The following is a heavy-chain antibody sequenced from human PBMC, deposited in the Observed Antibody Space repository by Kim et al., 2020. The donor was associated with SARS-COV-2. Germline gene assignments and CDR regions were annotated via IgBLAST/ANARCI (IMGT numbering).Heavy chain of an antibody. CDR2: ISSSGSTI. D-gene: IGHD2-15*01. CDR3: ARDQYCSGGSCFSYYYYEYSMDV. Sequence: GGSLRLSCAASGFTFSDYYMSWIRQAPGKGLEWVSYISSSGSTIYYADSVKGRFTISRDNAKNSLYLQMNSLRAEDTAVYYCARDQYCSGGSCFSYYYYEYSMDVWGPGTPVTVSS. V-gene: IGHV3-11*04. CDR1: GFTFSDYY. J-gene: IGHJ6*02.